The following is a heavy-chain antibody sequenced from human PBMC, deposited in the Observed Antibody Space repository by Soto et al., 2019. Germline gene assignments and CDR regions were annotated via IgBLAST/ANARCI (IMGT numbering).Heavy chain of an antibody. J-gene: IGHJ4*02. CDR2: VHYSVTT. D-gene: IGHD6-13*01. CDR1: GGPVGYTSFY. Sequence: PSETLSLTCDVSGGPVGYTSFYWGWLRQSPGKGLEWIGSVHYSVTTYYNPSLKGRVTISVDTSKNQFSLKLTSVTAADTAVYYCARETIAAAGSYYFDYWGQGTLVTVSS. V-gene: IGHV4-39*07. CDR3: ARETIAAAGSYYFDY.